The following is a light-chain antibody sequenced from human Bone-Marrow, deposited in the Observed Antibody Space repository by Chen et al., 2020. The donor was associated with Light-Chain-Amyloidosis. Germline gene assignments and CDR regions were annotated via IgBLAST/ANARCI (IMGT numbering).Light chain of an antibody. CDR2: GNS. J-gene: IGLJ2*01. CDR3: QSYDSSLSGYVV. Sequence: QSVLTQPPSVSGAPGQRVTISCTGSSSNIGAGYAVHRYQQLPGTAPKLLIYGNSNRPSGVPDRFSGSKSGTSASLAITGLQAEDEADYYCQSYDSSLSGYVVFGGGTKLTVL. CDR1: SSNIGAGYA. V-gene: IGLV1-40*01.